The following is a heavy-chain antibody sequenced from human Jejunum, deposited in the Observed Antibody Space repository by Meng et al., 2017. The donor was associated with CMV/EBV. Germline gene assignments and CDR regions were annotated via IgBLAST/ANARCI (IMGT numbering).Heavy chain of an antibody. Sequence: CAASGFNFRNYYMDWVRQAPGKGLEWVGRIRNKLNSYITEYAASVKGRFTISRDDSENSLYLQMNSLKTEDTAVYYCVRENDGAFDIWGQGTMVTVSS. CDR1: GFNFRNYY. V-gene: IGHV3-72*01. J-gene: IGHJ3*02. CDR3: VRENDGAFDI. D-gene: IGHD1-1*01. CDR2: IRNKLNSYIT.